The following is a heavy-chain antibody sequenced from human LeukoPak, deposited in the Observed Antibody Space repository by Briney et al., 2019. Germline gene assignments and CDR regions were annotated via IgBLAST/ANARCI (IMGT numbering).Heavy chain of an antibody. CDR2: ISHTGSTM. CDR3: ARHDYYDSSGYLDY. V-gene: IGHV3-48*01. Sequence: HPGGSLRLSCAASGFSFSSYSMNWVRQAPGKGLEWVSYISHTGSTMSYADSVKGRFTISRDNSKNTLYLQMNSLRAEDTAVYFCARHDYYDSSGYLDYWGQGTLVTVSS. J-gene: IGHJ4*02. CDR1: GFSFSSYS. D-gene: IGHD3-22*01.